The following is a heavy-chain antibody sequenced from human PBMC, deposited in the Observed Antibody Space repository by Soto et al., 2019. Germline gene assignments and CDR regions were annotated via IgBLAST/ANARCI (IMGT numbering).Heavy chain of an antibody. Sequence: QVQLQESGPGLVKPSQTLSLTCTVSGGSISSGGYYWSWIRQHPGKGLEWIGYIYYSGSTYYNPPLKSRVTISVDTSKNQFSLKLSSVTAADTAVYYCARGVYGENWFDPWGQGTLVTVSS. D-gene: IGHD3-10*01. CDR1: GGSISSGGYY. J-gene: IGHJ5*02. CDR3: ARGVYGENWFDP. V-gene: IGHV4-31*03. CDR2: IYYSGST.